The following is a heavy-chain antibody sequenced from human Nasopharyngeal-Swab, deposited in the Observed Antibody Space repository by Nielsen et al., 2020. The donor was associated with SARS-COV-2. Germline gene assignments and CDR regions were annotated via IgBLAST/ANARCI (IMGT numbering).Heavy chain of an antibody. D-gene: IGHD2-21*02. V-gene: IGHV3-23*01. CDR1: GFTFSSYA. CDR2: ISGSGGST. J-gene: IGHJ4*02. CDR3: AKDLAYCGGDCYSGFDY. Sequence: GGSLRLSCAASGFTFSSYAMSWVRQAPGKGLERVSAISGSGGSTYYADSVKGRFTISRDNSKNTLYLQMNSLRAEDTAVYYCAKDLAYCGGDCYSGFDYWGQGTLVTVSS.